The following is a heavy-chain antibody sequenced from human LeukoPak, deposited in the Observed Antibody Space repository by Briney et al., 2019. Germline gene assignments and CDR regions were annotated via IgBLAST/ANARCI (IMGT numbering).Heavy chain of an antibody. Sequence: GESLRLSCVASGFTFRAYTMNWVRQAPGKGLEVVASITSTSSYIYHADSLRGRFTISRDNDENSLFLQMDSLRAEDTAVYYCARDGSYYGQYYFDYWGQGTLVTVSS. J-gene: IGHJ4*02. CDR2: ITSTSSYI. V-gene: IGHV3-21*06. D-gene: IGHD1-26*01. CDR3: ARDGSYYGQYYFDY. CDR1: GFTFRAYT.